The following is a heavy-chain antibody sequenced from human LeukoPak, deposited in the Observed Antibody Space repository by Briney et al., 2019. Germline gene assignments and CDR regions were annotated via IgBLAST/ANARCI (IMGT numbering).Heavy chain of an antibody. D-gene: IGHD4-11*01. CDR2: IYPSGST. V-gene: IGHV4-4*07. J-gene: IGHJ6*03. CDR1: GGSISPYH. Sequence: SETLSLTCTVSGGSISPYHWSWIRQPAEKELEWIGRIYPSGSTNYNLSLKDRVTISIDRSKNQFSLKLSSVTAADTALYYCARDQKVPNNNFRYYYYMDVWGKGTTVTVSS. CDR3: ARDQKVPNNNFRYYYYMDV.